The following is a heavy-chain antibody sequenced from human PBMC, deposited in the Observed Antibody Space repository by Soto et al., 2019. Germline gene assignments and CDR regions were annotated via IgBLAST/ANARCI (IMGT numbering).Heavy chain of an antibody. CDR3: ARDAYCGGDCPSFGMDV. D-gene: IGHD2-21*02. CDR1: GGSISSGGYY. J-gene: IGHJ6*02. V-gene: IGHV4-31*03. CDR2: IYYSGST. Sequence: SETLSLTCTVSGGSISSGGYYWSWIRQHPGKGLEWIGYIYYSGSTYYNPSLKSRVTISVDTSKNQFSLKLSSVTAADTAVYYCARDAYCGGDCPSFGMDVWGQGTTVTVSS.